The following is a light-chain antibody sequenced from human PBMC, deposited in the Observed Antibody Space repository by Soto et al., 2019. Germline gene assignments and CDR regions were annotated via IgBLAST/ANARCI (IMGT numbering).Light chain of an antibody. J-gene: IGKJ1*01. CDR1: QSVSSSY. Sequence: EIVLTQSPGTLYLSPGERATLSCRASQSVSSSYLAWYQQKPGQSPRILIYGASSRATGIPDRFSGSGSGTDFTITISRLEPEDFAVYYCQQYGSSPPWTFGRGTKVEIK. V-gene: IGKV3-20*01. CDR3: QQYGSSPPWT. CDR2: GAS.